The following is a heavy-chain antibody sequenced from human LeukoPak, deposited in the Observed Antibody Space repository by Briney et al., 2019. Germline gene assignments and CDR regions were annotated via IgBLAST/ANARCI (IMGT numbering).Heavy chain of an antibody. J-gene: IGHJ3*02. CDR2: ISSRSSYI. V-gene: IGHV3-21*01. CDR3: ARPHYGDFGDDAFDI. D-gene: IGHD4-17*01. CDR1: GFSFSSYS. Sequence: NPGGSLRLSCAASGFSFSSYSMNWVRQAPGEGLEWVSSISSRSSYIYYADSVKGRFTIPRDNAKNSLYLPMNRLRAEDTAVYYCARPHYGDFGDDAFDIWGQGTMVTVSS.